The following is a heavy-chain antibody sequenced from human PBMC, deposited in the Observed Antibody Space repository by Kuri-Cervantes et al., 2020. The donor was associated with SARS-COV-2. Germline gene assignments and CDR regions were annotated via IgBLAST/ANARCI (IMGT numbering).Heavy chain of an antibody. D-gene: IGHD1-1*01. J-gene: IGHJ4*02. V-gene: IGHV3-74*01. CDR3: VRDGDHWNFDY. CDR1: GFTFSSNW. Sequence: GESLKISCVASGFTFSSNWMHWVRQAPGKGLVWVSRIHTDGSNTNDAEFVKGRFIITRDNAKNMLFLQMNSLRAEDTAVYYCVRDGDHWNFDYWGQGTLVTVSS. CDR2: IHTDGSNT.